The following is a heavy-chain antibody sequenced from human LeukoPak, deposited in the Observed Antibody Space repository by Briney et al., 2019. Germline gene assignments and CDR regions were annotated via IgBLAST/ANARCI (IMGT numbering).Heavy chain of an antibody. CDR3: ARASGYSCGPRDY. CDR1: GYTFSSYG. CDR2: ISAHTGRT. J-gene: IGHJ4*02. V-gene: IGHV1-18*01. D-gene: IGHD6-19*01. Sequence: ASVKVSCKASGYTFSSYGVTWVRQAPGQGLEWMGWISAHTGRTSYAQKIQDRITTTTDTSTSTAYIELRSLRSDDTAVYFCARASGYSCGPRDYWGQGTLVTVSS.